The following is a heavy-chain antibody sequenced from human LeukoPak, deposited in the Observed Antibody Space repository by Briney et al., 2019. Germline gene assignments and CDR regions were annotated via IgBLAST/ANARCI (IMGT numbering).Heavy chain of an antibody. CDR1: GGSMNSHY. CDR2: MLDTVTT. D-gene: IGHD5-18*01. CDR3: ATIKRGNIYGYFDF. V-gene: IGHV4-59*11. Sequence: SETLSLTCTVSGGSMNSHYWSWIRQPPGKGLEWIGYMLDTVTTKDNPSLKSRFTLSADTSKNQFSLRLTSVSAADTAVYYCATIKRGNIYGYFDFWGQGILVTVSS. J-gene: IGHJ4*02.